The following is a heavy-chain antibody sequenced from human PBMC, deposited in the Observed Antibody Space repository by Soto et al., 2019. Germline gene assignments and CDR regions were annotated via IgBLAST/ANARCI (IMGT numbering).Heavy chain of an antibody. V-gene: IGHV3-21*01. Sequence: SLRLSCPSSGLTFRSYSMNWVRHAPGKGLEWVSSISSSSSYIYYADSVKGRFTISRDNAKNSLYLQMNSLRAEDTAVYYCARDPLPQLRYFAWLLLQDAFDIWGQGTMVTVSS. CDR3: ARDPLPQLRYFAWLLLQDAFDI. J-gene: IGHJ3*02. CDR2: ISSSSSYI. CDR1: GLTFRSYS. D-gene: IGHD3-9*01.